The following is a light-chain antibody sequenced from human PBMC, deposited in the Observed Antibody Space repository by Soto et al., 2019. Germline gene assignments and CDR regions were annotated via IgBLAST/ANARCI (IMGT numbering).Light chain of an antibody. Sequence: IVLTQSPVSLPVILGEPASLSCRSSQSLLHSNGFNYLDWYLQRPGQSPQLLIYMASSRASGVPDRFTGSGSGTDFTLKITRVEAEDLGVYYCMQAVQPPWSFGQGSKVEIK. CDR1: QSLLHSNGFNY. CDR2: MAS. CDR3: MQAVQPPWS. J-gene: IGKJ1*01. V-gene: IGKV2-28*01.